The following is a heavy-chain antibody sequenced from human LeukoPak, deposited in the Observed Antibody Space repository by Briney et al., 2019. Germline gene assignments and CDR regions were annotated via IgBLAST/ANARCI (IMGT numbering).Heavy chain of an antibody. CDR3: ARVDYSNYVEAFDI. D-gene: IGHD4-11*01. CDR2: IYYSGST. Sequence: SETLSLTCTVSGGSISSYYWSWIRQPPGKGLEWIGYIYYSGSTNYIPSLKSRVTISVDTSKNQFSLKLSSVTAADTAVYYCARVDYSNYVEAFDIWGQGTMVTVSS. CDR1: GGSISSYY. V-gene: IGHV4-59*01. J-gene: IGHJ3*02.